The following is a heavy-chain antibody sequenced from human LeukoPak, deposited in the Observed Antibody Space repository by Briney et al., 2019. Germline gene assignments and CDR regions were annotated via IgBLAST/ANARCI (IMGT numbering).Heavy chain of an antibody. CDR1: GYTFTSYY. D-gene: IGHD6-13*01. CDR3: ARTSGYSSSLFFSYYYYYGMDV. CDR2: INPRGDST. Sequence: ASVKVSCKASGYTFTSYYMHWVRQAPGQGLEWMGIINPRGDSTIYAQKFQGRVTMTRDTSTSTVYMELNSLRAEDTAVYYCARTSGYSSSLFFSYYYYYGMDVWGQGTTVTVSS. J-gene: IGHJ6*02. V-gene: IGHV1-46*01.